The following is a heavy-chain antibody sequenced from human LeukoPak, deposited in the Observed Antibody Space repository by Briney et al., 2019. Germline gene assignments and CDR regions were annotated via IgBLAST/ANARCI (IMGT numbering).Heavy chain of an antibody. V-gene: IGHV1-46*01. J-gene: IGHJ4*02. CDR2: INPSGGST. CDR1: GYTFTSYY. CDR3: ARDQEGFDY. Sequence: ASMTVSCTASGYTFTSYYMHWVGQAPGQGLEWMGIINPSGGSTSYAQKFQGRVTMTRDTSTSTVYMELSSLRSEDTAVYYCARDQEGFDYWGQGTLVTVSS.